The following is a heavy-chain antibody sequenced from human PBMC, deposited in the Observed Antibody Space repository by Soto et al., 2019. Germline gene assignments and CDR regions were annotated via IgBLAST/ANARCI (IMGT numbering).Heavy chain of an antibody. CDR1: GGSISSGGYS. CDR2: IYHSGTT. CDR3: ARGQKGFCFFDY. J-gene: IGHJ4*02. Sequence: PSETLSLTCAVSGGSISSGGYSWNWIRQPPGKGLEWIGYIYHSGTTFYNPSLKSRVTISLDRSKNQFSLKLSSMTAADTAVYYCARGQKGFCFFDYWGQGTLVTGSS. V-gene: IGHV4-30-2*01. D-gene: IGHD3-3*01.